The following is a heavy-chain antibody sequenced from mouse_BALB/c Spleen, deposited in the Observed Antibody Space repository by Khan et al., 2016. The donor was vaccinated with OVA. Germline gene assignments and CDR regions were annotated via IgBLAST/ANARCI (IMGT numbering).Heavy chain of an antibody. D-gene: IGHD1-1*01. CDR3: ARGGITTGYFEY. V-gene: IGHV1-87*01. J-gene: IGHJ2*01. CDR2: IYPGDGNT. Sequence: QVQLQQPGTELARPGASVKLSCKASGYTFTSYWMQWVKQRPGQGLEWIGAIYPGDGNTRYTQKFKGKATLTADKSSSTAYMQLSSLASEDSAVYYCARGGITTGYFEYWGQGTTLTVSS. CDR1: GYTFTSYW.